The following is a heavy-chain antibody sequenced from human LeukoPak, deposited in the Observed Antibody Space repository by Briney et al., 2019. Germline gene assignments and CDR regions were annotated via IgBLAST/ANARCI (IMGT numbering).Heavy chain of an antibody. V-gene: IGHV3-53*01. CDR3: ARGYYLRYFDL. D-gene: IGHD3-22*01. CDR1: GFTVSSNY. J-gene: IGHJ2*01. CDR2: IYTGGST. Sequence: GGSLRLSCAASGFTVSSNYMSWVRQAPGRGLEWVSVIYTGGSTYYADSVKGRFTISRDKSKNTLYLPMNSLRAEDTAVYYCARGYYLRYFDLWGRGTLVTVSS.